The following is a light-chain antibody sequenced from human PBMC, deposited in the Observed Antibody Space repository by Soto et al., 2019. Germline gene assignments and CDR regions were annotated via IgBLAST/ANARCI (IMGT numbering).Light chain of an antibody. CDR2: GAS. CDR1: QSVSSN. J-gene: IGKJ1*01. V-gene: IGKV3-15*01. Sequence: EIVMTQSPATLSVSPGERATLSCRASQSVSSNLAWYQQKPGQAPRLLIYGASTRDTGIPARVSGSGSGTEFTLTISSLQSEDFAVYYCQQYNKWTPWTFGQGTKVEIK. CDR3: QQYNKWTPWT.